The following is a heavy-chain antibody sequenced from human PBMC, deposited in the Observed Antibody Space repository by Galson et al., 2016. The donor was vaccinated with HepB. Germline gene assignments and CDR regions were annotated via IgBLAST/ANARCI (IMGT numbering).Heavy chain of an antibody. CDR1: GYSITSGYY. J-gene: IGHJ5*02. CDR3: GRDRLVGDGSGSYTS. Sequence: ETQSLTCAVSGYSITSGYYWGWIRQPPGQRLKWIGYTYRSGNTYYNQSLKTRVSISKDTSRNQFSLRMSSVTAADTAVYYCGRDRLVGDGSGSYTSWGQGTLVIVSS. V-gene: IGHV4-38-2*02. CDR2: TYRSGNT. D-gene: IGHD3-10*01.